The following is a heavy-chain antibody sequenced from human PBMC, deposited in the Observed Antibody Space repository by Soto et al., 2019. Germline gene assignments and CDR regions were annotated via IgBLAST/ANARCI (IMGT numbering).Heavy chain of an antibody. J-gene: IGHJ4*02. D-gene: IGHD4-17*01. CDR3: AKDPETTVSYYFDY. CDR1: GFTFSSYG. V-gene: IGHV3-30*18. CDR2: ISYDGSNK. Sequence: GGSLRLSCAASGFTFSSYGMHWVRQAPGKGLEWVAVISYDGSNKYYADSVKGRFTISRDNSKNTLYLQMNSLRAEDTAVYYCAKDPETTVSYYFDYWGQGTLVTVSS.